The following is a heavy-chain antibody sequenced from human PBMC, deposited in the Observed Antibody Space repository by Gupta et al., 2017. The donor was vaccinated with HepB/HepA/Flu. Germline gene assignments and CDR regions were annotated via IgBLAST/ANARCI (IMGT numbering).Heavy chain of an antibody. Sequence: GMHWVRQTPDMRLEWVALVSYNGRNQDYGDSVKGRFTISRDNSKNMVYLQMNSLRAEDTAVYYCAKDRISGFDSWGQGILVIVSS. CDR1: G. J-gene: IGHJ4*02. CDR3: AKDRISGFDS. D-gene: IGHD2/OR15-2a*01. V-gene: IGHV3-30*18. CDR2: VSYNGRNQ.